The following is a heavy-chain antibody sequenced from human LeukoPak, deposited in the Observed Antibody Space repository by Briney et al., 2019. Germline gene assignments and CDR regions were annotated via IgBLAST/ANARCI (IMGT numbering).Heavy chain of an antibody. V-gene: IGHV3-48*04. Sequence: GGSLRLSCATSGFTFSDYSMNWVRQAPGKGLEWVSYIRSSSTTMYYADSVKGRFTISRDNAKNSLYLQMNSLRAEDTAVYYCAKAFARYCSSTSCPYYFDYWGQGTLVTVSS. CDR1: GFTFSDYS. J-gene: IGHJ4*02. CDR3: AKAFARYCSSTSCPYYFDY. D-gene: IGHD2-2*01. CDR2: IRSSSTTM.